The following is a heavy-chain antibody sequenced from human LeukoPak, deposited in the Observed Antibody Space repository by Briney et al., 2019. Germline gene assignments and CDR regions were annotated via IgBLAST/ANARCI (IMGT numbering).Heavy chain of an antibody. CDR2: IYYNGDA. J-gene: IGHJ4*02. D-gene: IGHD3-22*01. CDR1: GGSIYSYF. V-gene: IGHV4-59*01. CDR3: ARADSSGYYYFDY. Sequence: SETLSLTCNVSGGSIYSYFWSWIRQPLGKGLEWIGYIYYNGDANYNPSLKSRVTISVDTSKNQFSLKLSSVTAADTAVYYCARADSSGYYYFDYWGQGTLVTVSS.